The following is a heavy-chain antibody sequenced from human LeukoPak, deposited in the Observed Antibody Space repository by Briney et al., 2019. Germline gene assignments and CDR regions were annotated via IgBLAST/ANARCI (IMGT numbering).Heavy chain of an antibody. J-gene: IGHJ5*02. Sequence: ASVKVSCKASGYTFTGYYMHWVRQAPGQGLEWMGWINPNSGGTNYAQKFQGRVTMTRDTSISTAYMELSSLRSEDTAVYYCARVRSSSWYDWFDPWGQGTQVTVSS. V-gene: IGHV1-2*02. CDR2: INPNSGGT. D-gene: IGHD6-13*01. CDR1: GYTFTGYY. CDR3: ARVRSSSWYDWFDP.